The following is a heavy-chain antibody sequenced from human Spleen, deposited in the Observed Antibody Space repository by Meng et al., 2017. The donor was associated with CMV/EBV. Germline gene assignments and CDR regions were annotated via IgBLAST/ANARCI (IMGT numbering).Heavy chain of an antibody. D-gene: IGHD2-21*02. J-gene: IGHJ4*02. CDR1: GCSLSTRNSY. Sequence: SGCSLSTRNSYWGWIRQPPGKGLEWIANIYYSGSTYYNPSLRSRVTISVDTSKNQFSLKLRSTTAADTATYYCARLLMVNRGDSGFDYWGQGTLVTVSS. CDR2: IYYSGST. V-gene: IGHV4-39*01. CDR3: ARLLMVNRGDSGFDY.